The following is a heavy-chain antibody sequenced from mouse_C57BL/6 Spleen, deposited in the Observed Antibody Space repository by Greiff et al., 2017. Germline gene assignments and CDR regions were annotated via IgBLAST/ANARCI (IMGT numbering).Heavy chain of an antibody. CDR1: GFNIKNTY. Sequence: VQLQQSVAELVRPGASVKLSCTASGFNIKNTYMHWVKQRPEQGLEWIGRIDPANGNTKYAPKFQGNATLTGDTSSNTAYLQLSSLTSEDTAISYYACITTVVGMYAMDYWGQGTSVTVSS. CDR2: IDPANGNT. CDR3: ACITTVVGMYAMDY. J-gene: IGHJ4*01. V-gene: IGHV14-3*01. D-gene: IGHD1-1*01.